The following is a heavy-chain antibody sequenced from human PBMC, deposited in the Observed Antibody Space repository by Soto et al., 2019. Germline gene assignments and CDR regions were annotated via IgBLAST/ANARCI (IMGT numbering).Heavy chain of an antibody. D-gene: IGHD4-17*01. CDR3: VKDDGDYSFDY. Sequence: GGSLRLSCAASGFTFSNYWMSWVRQAPGKGLEWVAKINQGGSEKWSADSVKGRFTISRDNAKNSLYLQLNSLGAEDTAVYYCVKDDGDYSFDYWGQGALVTVSS. CDR1: GFTFSNYW. CDR2: INQGGSEK. V-gene: IGHV3-7*03. J-gene: IGHJ4*02.